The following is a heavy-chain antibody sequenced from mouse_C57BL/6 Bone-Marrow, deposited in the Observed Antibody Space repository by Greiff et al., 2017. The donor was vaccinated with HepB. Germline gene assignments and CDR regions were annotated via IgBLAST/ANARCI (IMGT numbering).Heavy chain of an antibody. Sequence: EVKLVESGPELVKPGASVKMSCKASGYTFTDYNMHWVKQSHGKSLEWIGYINPNNGGTSYNQKFKGKATLTVNKSSSTAYMELRSLTSEDSAVYYCANIYYGLFAYWGQGTLVTVSA. J-gene: IGHJ3*01. CDR2: INPNNGGT. V-gene: IGHV1-22*01. CDR3: ANIYYGLFAY. CDR1: GYTFTDYN. D-gene: IGHD2-1*01.